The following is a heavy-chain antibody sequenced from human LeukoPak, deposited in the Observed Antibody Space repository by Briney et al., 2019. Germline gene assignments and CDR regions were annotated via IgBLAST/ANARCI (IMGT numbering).Heavy chain of an antibody. J-gene: IGHJ4*02. V-gene: IGHV3-7*04. D-gene: IGHD3-10*01. CDR3: ARDGELAV. CDR2: IKPDGGES. Sequence: GGSLRLSCAAPGLTSSTYWMTSVRDAPEKALEWVAHIKPDGGESHYVDSVKGRFTISRDNAKNSLYLHINSLRVDDTAVYYCARDGELAVWGQGTLVTVTS. CDR1: GLTSSTYW.